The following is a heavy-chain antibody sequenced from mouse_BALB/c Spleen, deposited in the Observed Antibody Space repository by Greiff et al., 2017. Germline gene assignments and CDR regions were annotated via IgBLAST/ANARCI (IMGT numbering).Heavy chain of an antibody. V-gene: IGHV1S29*02. CDR1: GYTFTDYN. Sequence: EVQLKESGPELVKPGASVKISCKASGYTFTDYNMHWVKQSHGKSLEWIGYIYPYNGGTGYNQKFKSKATLTVDNSSSTAYMELRSLTSEDSAVYYCARGGSSPGAYWGQGTLVTVSA. CDR3: ARGGSSPGAY. J-gene: IGHJ3*01. CDR2: IYPYNGGT. D-gene: IGHD1-1*01.